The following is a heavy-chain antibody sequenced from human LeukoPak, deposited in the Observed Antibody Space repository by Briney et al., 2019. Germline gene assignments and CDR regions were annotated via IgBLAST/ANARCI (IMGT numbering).Heavy chain of an antibody. V-gene: IGHV3-23*05. D-gene: IGHD3/OR15-3a*01. J-gene: IGHJ6*02. Sequence: GGSLRLSCAASGFIFRNYGMTWVRQAPGKGLEWVSGIYTNGNTRYADSVRGRFTISRDNSKNTLYLQMHSLRVDGTAVYYCAHLVWEYVGGLDVWGQGTTVTVSS. CDR2: IYTNGNT. CDR3: AHLVWEYVGGLDV. CDR1: GFIFRNYG.